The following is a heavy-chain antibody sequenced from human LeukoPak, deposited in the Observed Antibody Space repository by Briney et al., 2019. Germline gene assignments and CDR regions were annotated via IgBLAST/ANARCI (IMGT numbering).Heavy chain of an antibody. J-gene: IGHJ6*02. CDR3: ARAGSGYFPFNYYYYGMDV. V-gene: IGHV1-8*01. CDR1: GYTFSSYA. D-gene: IGHD3-22*01. CDR2: MNPNSGNT. Sequence: ASVKVSCKASGYTFSSYAMNWVRQAPGQGLEWMGWMNPNSGNTGYAQKFQGRVTMTRNTSISTAYMELSSLRSEDTAVYYCARAGSGYFPFNYYYYGMDVWGQGTTVTVSS.